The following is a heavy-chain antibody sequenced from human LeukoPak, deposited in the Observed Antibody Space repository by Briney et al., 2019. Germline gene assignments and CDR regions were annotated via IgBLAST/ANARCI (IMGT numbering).Heavy chain of an antibody. CDR2: ISYDGSNK. CDR3: ARAPLGYCSSTSCYRVY. Sequence: PGRSLRLSCVASGFTFSSYTMHWVRQAPGKGLEWVAVISYDGSNKYYADSVKGRLTISRDNSKNTLYLQMNSLRAEDTAVYYCARAPLGYCSSTSCYRVYWGQGTLVTVSS. V-gene: IGHV3-30-3*01. J-gene: IGHJ4*02. CDR1: GFTFSSYT. D-gene: IGHD2-2*02.